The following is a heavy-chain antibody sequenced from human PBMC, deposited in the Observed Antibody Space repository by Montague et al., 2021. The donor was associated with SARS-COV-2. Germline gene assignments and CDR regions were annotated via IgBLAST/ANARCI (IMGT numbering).Heavy chain of an antibody. CDR3: ARDDPYCTNSVCYTGNWFDP. Sequence: CAISGDSASSNSAAWNWIRQSPSRALEWLGRTYYRSKWYNDYAVSVKSRITINPDTSKNQFSLQLNSVTPEDTAVYYCARDDPYCTNSVCYTGNWFDPWGQGTLVTVSS. V-gene: IGHV6-1*01. J-gene: IGHJ5*02. CDR2: TYYRSKWYN. D-gene: IGHD2-8*01. CDR1: GDSASSNSAA.